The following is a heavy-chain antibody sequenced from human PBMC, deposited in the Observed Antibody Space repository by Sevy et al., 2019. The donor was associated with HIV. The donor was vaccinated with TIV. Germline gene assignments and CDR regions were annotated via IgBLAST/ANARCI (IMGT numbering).Heavy chain of an antibody. J-gene: IGHJ4*02. CDR2: LSFGCGEI. CDR3: ESGGCTKPHDY. D-gene: IGHD2-8*01. CDR1: GFTFSKYS. Sequence: GGSLRLSCAASGFTFSKYSMSWVRQPPGKGLEWVSTLSFGCGEINHADSVKGRFTISRDNSKNSLYLQMNNLRAEDTAVYYCESGGCTKPHDYWGQGTLVTVSS. V-gene: IGHV3-23*01.